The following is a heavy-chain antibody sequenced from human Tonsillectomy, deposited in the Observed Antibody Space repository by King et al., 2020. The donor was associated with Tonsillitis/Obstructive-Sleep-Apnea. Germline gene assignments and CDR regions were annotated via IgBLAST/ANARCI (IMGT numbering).Heavy chain of an antibody. V-gene: IGHV5-51*01. CDR3: ARGTDIITIFGVISLDS. CDR2: IYPGDSDT. Sequence: QLVQSGAEVKKPGESLKISCKGSGYSFTNYWIAWVRQMPGKGLEWMGIIYPGDSDTRYSPSFRGQVIISADKSTTTAYLQWSSLKASDTAMYYCARGTDIITIFGVISLDSWGQGTLVSVSS. CDR1: GYSFTNYW. J-gene: IGHJ4*02. D-gene: IGHD3-3*01.